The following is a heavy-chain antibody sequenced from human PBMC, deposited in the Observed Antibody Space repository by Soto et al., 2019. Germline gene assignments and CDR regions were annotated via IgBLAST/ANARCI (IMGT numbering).Heavy chain of an antibody. V-gene: IGHV3-23*01. CDR2: ISSNGDNT. CDR1: LSAFVTYD. Sequence: PGGTLSLSFATSLSAFVTYDMGWVRQAPGKGLEWVSIISSNGDNTYYADSAKGRFTISRDNSRNTLYLQMNSLRAEDTAIYYCAKDRFQTSGTFADYWGQGT. J-gene: IGHJ4*02. CDR3: AKDRFQTSGTFADY. D-gene: IGHD3-10*01.